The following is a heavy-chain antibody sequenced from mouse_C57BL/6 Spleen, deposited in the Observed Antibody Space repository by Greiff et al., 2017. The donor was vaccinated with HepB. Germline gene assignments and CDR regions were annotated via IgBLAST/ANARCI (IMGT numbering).Heavy chain of an antibody. J-gene: IGHJ2*01. CDR2: IDPSDSET. D-gene: IGHD2-3*01. Sequence: QVHVKQPGAELVRPGSSVKLSCKASGYTFTSYWMHWVKQRPIQGLEWIGNIDPSDSETHYNQKFKDKATLTVDKSSSTAYMQLSSLTSEDSAVYYCAREGYEGFDYWGQGTTLTVSS. V-gene: IGHV1-52*01. CDR3: AREGYEGFDY. CDR1: GYTFTSYW.